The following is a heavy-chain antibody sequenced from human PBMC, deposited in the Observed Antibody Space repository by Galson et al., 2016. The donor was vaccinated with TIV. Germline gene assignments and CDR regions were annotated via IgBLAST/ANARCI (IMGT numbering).Heavy chain of an antibody. D-gene: IGHD6-19*01. CDR1: GFTFSAYA. V-gene: IGHV3-23*01. Sequence: SLRLSCAASGFTFSAYAVNWVRQAPGKGLEWVSGIGGIGTSPYYACSVKGRFTISRDNSRNTRYLQMNSRRAEDTALYYCAKDAQWLPAAYFDYWGQGILVTVSS. J-gene: IGHJ4*02. CDR2: IGGIGTSP. CDR3: AKDAQWLPAAYFDY.